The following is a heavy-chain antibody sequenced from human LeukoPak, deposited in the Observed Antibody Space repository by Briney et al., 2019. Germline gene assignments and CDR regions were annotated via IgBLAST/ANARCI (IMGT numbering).Heavy chain of an antibody. CDR2: IYGGGSQ. CDR1: GFSGSNQY. J-gene: IGHJ4*02. CDR3: ARAAASGGYFDY. Sequence: PGGSLRLSCAVSGFSGSNQYMIWVRQAPGKGLEWVSVIYGGGSQFYAEPVKGRFTIARDNSKNTLFLQMDSLRAEDTAVHYCARAAASGGYFDYWGQGTLVTVSS. V-gene: IGHV3-53*01. D-gene: IGHD3-16*01.